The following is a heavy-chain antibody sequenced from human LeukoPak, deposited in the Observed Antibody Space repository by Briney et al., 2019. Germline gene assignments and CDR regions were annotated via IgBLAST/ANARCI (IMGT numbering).Heavy chain of an antibody. D-gene: IGHD3-10*01. V-gene: IGHV4-39*01. CDR3: ARVVLLWFGETYNWFDP. J-gene: IGHJ5*02. CDR2: MYYSGST. Sequence: SETLSLTCTVSGGSISSSSYYWGWIRQPPGKGLEWIGSMYYSGSTYYNPSLKSRVTISVDTSKNQFSLKLSSVTAADMAVYYCARVVLLWFGETYNWFDPWGQGTLVTVSS. CDR1: GGSISSSSYY.